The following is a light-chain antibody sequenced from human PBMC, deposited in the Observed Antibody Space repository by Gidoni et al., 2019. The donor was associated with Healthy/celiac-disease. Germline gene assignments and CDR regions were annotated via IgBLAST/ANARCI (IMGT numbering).Light chain of an antibody. CDR2: GKN. V-gene: IGLV3-19*01. Sequence: SSELTQDPAVSVALGQTVRITCQGDSLRSYYASWYQQKPGQAPVLVIYGKNNRPSGIPDRFSGSSSGNTASLTITGAQAEDEADYYCNSRDSSGNPDVVFGGGTKLTAL. CDR1: SLRSYY. J-gene: IGLJ2*01. CDR3: NSRDSSGNPDVV.